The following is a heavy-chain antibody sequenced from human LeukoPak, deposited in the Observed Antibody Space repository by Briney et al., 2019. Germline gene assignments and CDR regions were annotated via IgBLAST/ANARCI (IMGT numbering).Heavy chain of an antibody. V-gene: IGHV1-2*02. Sequence: GASVKVSCKASGYTFTGYYMHWVRQAPGQGLVWMGWINPNSGGTNYAQKFRGRVTMTRDTSISTAYMELSRLRSDDTAVYYCARGYGSGSLRFGYWGQGTLVTVSS. CDR1: GYTFTGYY. D-gene: IGHD3-10*01. CDR2: INPNSGGT. J-gene: IGHJ4*02. CDR3: ARGYGSGSLRFGY.